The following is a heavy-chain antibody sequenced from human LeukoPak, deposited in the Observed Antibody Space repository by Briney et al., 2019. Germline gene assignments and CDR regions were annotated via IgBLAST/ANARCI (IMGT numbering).Heavy chain of an antibody. CDR3: ARAAEAARGPLTWGAFDY. V-gene: IGHV3-66*01. D-gene: IGHD6-6*01. CDR1: GFTVSSNY. CDR2: IYSGGST. J-gene: IGHJ4*02. Sequence: PGGSLRLSCAASGFTVSSNYMSWVRQAPGKGLEWVSVIYSGGSTYYADSVKGRFTISRDNSKNTLYLQMNSLRAEDTAVYYCARAAEAARGPLTWGAFDYWGQGTLVTVSS.